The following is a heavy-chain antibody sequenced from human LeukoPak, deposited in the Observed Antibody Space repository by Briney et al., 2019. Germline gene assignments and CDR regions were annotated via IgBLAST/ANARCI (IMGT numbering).Heavy chain of an antibody. CDR2: ISYSGST. Sequence: SETLSLTCTVSGGSLSSYYWSWIPQPPGKGLEWIGYISYSGSTHSNPPLKSRVTLSVDTSKNQFSLKLSSVTAADTAVYYCARSTMVRGVITNDAFDIWGQGTMVTVSS. CDR3: ARSTMVRGVITNDAFDI. J-gene: IGHJ3*02. D-gene: IGHD3-10*01. CDR1: GGSLSSYY. V-gene: IGHV4-59*01.